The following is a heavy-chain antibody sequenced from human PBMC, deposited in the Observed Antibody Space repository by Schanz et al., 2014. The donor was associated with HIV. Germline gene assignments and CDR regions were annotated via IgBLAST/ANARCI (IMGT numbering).Heavy chain of an antibody. CDR3: ARDTLGTVYCFDY. CDR1: GFNFNSYG. CDR2: ISYDGTKK. J-gene: IGHJ4*02. D-gene: IGHD7-27*01. V-gene: IGHV3-30*03. Sequence: QEQLVESGGGVVQPGRSLRLSCVASGFNFNSYGMHWVRQAPGKGLEWVAVISYDGTKKHYADSVKGRFTISRDNSKNSLSLLIKSLRAEDAAVYYCARDTLGTVYCFDYWGQGTLVTVSS.